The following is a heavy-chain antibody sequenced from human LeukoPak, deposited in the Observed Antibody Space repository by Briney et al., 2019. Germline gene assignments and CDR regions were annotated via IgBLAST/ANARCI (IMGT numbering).Heavy chain of an antibody. Sequence: GGSLRLSCASFGFTFNTYAMSWVRQAPGKGLEWVAVISYDGSNKYYADSVKGRFTISRDNSKNTLYLQMNSLRAEDTAVYYCAKDYYGSGSYFDYWGQGTLVTVSS. V-gene: IGHV3-30*18. D-gene: IGHD3-10*01. CDR1: GFTFNTYA. CDR2: ISYDGSNK. CDR3: AKDYYGSGSYFDY. J-gene: IGHJ4*02.